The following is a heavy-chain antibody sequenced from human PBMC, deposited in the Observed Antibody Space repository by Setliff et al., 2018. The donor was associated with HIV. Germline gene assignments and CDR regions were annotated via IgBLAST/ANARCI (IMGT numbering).Heavy chain of an antibody. V-gene: IGHV1-2*02. J-gene: IGHJ4*02. CDR3: ATLDY. Sequence: ASVKVSCKASGYTFTAYYMHWVRQAPGQGLEWMGWTNPNSGGTVYAQKFQGRVTMTRDTSISTSYMELSGLRSDDTALYYCATLDYWGQGTLVTVSS. CDR1: GYTFTAYY. CDR2: TNPNSGGT.